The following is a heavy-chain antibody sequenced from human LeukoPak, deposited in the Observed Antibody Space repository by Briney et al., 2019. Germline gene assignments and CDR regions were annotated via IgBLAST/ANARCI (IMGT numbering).Heavy chain of an antibody. CDR3: AKESLVVIESYFDN. CDR2: ISIDGGRT. CDR1: GFTFSDYA. D-gene: IGHD3-22*01. J-gene: IGHJ4*02. Sequence: GGSLRLSCAASGFTFSDYAMSWVRQAPGKGPEWVSTISIDGGRTYYADSVKGRFTVSRDTSKNTLYLQMNSLRDEDTAEYFCAKESLVVIESYFDNWGQGTLVLVSS. V-gene: IGHV3-23*01.